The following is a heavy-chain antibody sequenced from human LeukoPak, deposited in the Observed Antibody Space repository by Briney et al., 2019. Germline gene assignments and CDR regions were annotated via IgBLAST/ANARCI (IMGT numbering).Heavy chain of an antibody. V-gene: IGHV4-39*01. Sequence: SETLSLTCTVSGGSISSSSYYWGWIRRPPGKGLEWIGSIYYSGSTYYNPSLKSRVTISVDTSKNQFSLKLSSVTAADTAVYYCARHDSSGWAYLFDYWGQGTLVTVSS. D-gene: IGHD6-19*01. CDR3: ARHDSSGWAYLFDY. J-gene: IGHJ4*02. CDR1: GGSISSSSYY. CDR2: IYYSGST.